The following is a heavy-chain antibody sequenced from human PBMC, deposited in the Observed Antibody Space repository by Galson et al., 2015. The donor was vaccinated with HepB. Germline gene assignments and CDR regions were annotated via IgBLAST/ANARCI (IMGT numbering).Heavy chain of an antibody. D-gene: IGHD3-10*01. J-gene: IGHJ2*01. CDR2: IYYSGST. CDR3: ARWVRSGGGPGYFDL. CDR1: GVSISSGGYS. Sequence: QVQLQESGPGLVKPSETLSLTCAVSGVSISSGGYSWSWIRQPPGKGLEWIGYIYYSGSTSYNPSLKSRVTISVDTSKNQFSLKLSSVTAADTAVYYCARWVRSGGGPGYFDLWGRGTLVTVSS. V-gene: IGHV4-30-4*07.